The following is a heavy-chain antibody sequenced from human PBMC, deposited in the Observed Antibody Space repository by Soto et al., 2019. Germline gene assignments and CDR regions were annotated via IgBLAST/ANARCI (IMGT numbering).Heavy chain of an antibody. D-gene: IGHD3-3*01. J-gene: IGHJ5*02. V-gene: IGHV4-34*01. CDR2: INHSGST. CDR3: ARASYYDFWSGYYYKWFDP. Sequence: PSETLSLTCAVYGGSFSGYYWSWIRQPPGKGLEWIGEINHSGSTNYNPSLKSRVTISVDTSKNQFSLKLSSVTAADTAVYYCARASYYDFWSGYYYKWFDPWGQGTLVTVSS. CDR1: GGSFSGYY.